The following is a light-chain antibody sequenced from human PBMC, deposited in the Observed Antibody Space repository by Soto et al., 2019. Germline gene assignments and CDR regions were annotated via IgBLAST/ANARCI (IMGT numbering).Light chain of an antibody. CDR1: SSDVGGYNY. V-gene: IGLV2-14*01. J-gene: IGLJ1*01. Sequence: QSALTQPASVSGSPGQSITISCTGTSSDVGGYNYVSWYQQHPGKAPKLMIYEVSNRPSGVSNRSSGSKSGNTASLTISGLQAEDEADYYCRSYTSSSTPYVFGTGTKVTVL. CDR3: RSYTSSSTPYV. CDR2: EVS.